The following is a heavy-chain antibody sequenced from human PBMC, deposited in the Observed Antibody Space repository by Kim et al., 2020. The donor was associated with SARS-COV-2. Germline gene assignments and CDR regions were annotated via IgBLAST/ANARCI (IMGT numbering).Heavy chain of an antibody. V-gene: IGHV1-18*01. Sequence: TNHTQKPQARVTMTTDTSTRKAYMELRSLRSDDTAVYYCARLVATYYGMDVWGQGTTVTVSS. D-gene: IGHD2-8*02. J-gene: IGHJ6*02. CDR3: ARLVATYYGMDV. CDR2: T.